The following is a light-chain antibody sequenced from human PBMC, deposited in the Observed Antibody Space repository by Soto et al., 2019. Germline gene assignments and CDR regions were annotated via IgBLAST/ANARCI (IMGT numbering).Light chain of an antibody. Sequence: EIVLTQSPGTLSLSPGERATLSCRASQGVSSSYLAWYPQKPGQAPRPLIYGASSRAIGIPDRFSGSGSGTDFTLPISRLAPEDFAVYYCQQYGSSPWTFGQGTKV. CDR3: QQYGSSPWT. CDR1: QGVSSSY. V-gene: IGKV3-20*01. CDR2: GAS. J-gene: IGKJ1*01.